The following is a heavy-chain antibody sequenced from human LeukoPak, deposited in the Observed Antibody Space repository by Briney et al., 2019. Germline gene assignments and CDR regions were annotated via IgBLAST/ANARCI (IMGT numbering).Heavy chain of an antibody. CDR3: ARLFRNYYDSSGRGRLDY. V-gene: IGHV5-51*01. D-gene: IGHD3-22*01. CDR1: GYNFINYW. CDR2: IYPGDSDT. Sequence: GESLKISCKGSGYNFINYWIGWVRQMPGKGLEWMGIIYPGDSDTRYSPSFQGQVTISADKSISTAYLQWSSLKASDTAMYYCARLFRNYYDSSGRGRLDYWGQGTLVTVSS. J-gene: IGHJ4*02.